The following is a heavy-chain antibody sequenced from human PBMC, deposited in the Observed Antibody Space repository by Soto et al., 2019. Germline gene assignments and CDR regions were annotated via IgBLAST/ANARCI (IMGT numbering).Heavy chain of an antibody. Sequence: SGHTLVNPTDTLTLTCTVSGISLSNSRVGVSWVRQPPGKALEWLAHIFSNDEKSYSASLKSRLTISKDTSKSQVILTMTNMDTVDTVTYLCAREPNDYEGPHYFQGVDVWXQG. CDR3: AREPNDYEGPHYFQGVDV. V-gene: IGHV2-26*01. J-gene: IGHJ6*02. CDR2: IFSNDEK. CDR1: GISLSNSRVG. D-gene: IGHD3-16*01.